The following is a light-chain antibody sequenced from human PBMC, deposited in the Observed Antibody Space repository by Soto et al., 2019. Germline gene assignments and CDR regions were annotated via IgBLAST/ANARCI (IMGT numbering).Light chain of an antibody. Sequence: EIVLTQSPATLSLSPGERATLSCRASHSVGSYLAWYQQIPGQAPRLLIYDTSNRATATPARFSGGGSRTTFTLPLSSLEPEDFAVYFGLQRSTWPISFGQGTRLEIK. CDR1: HSVGSY. CDR3: LQRSTWPIS. J-gene: IGKJ5*01. CDR2: DTS. V-gene: IGKV3-11*01.